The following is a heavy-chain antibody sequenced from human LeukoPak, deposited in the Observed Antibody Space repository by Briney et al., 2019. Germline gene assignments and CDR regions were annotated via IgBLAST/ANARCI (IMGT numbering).Heavy chain of an antibody. CDR2: ISWNSGSI. CDR3: AKVRGYSFGYFDY. J-gene: IGHJ4*02. V-gene: IGHV3-9*01. D-gene: IGHD5-18*01. CDR1: GFTFDDYA. Sequence: GRSLRLSCAASGFTFDDYAMHWVRQAPGKGLEWVSGISWNSGSIGYADSVKGRFTMSRDSAKNSLYLQMNSLRAEDTALYYCAKVRGYSFGYFDYWGQGTLVTVSS.